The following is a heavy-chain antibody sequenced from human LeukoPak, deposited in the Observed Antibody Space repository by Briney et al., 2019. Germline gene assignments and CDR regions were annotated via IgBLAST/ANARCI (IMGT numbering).Heavy chain of an antibody. CDR3: ARDRQWLVFDY. CDR2: ISSSSSYI. CDR1: GFTFSSYS. Sequence: GGSLGLSCAASGFTFSSYSMNWVRQAPGKGLEWVSSISSSSSYIYYADSVKGRFTISRDNAKNSLYLQMNSLRAEDTAVYYCARDRQWLVFDYWGQGTLVTVSS. D-gene: IGHD6-19*01. J-gene: IGHJ4*02. V-gene: IGHV3-21*01.